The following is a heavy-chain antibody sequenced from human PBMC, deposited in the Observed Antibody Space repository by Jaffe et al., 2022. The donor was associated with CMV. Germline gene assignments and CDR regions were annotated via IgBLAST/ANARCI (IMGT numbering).Heavy chain of an antibody. J-gene: IGHJ4*02. Sequence: EVQLVESGGGLVKPGGSLRLSCAASGFTFSSYSMNWVRQAPGKGLEWVSSISSSSSYIYYADSVKGRFTISRDNAKNSLYLQMNSLRAEDTAVYYCARVRWESNGALDYWGQGTLVTVSS. CDR2: ISSSSSYI. D-gene: IGHD1-26*01. CDR3: ARVRWESNGALDY. CDR1: GFTFSSYS. V-gene: IGHV3-21*01.